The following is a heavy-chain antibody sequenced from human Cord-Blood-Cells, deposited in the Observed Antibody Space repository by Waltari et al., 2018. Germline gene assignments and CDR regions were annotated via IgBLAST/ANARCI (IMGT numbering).Heavy chain of an antibody. Sequence: EVQLVESGGGVVRPGGSLRLSCAASGFTFDDYGLSWVGHTPGKGLEWVSGINWNGGSTGYADSVKGRFTISRDNAKNSMYLQMNSLRAEDTALYYCARDSMGGSYYAFDIWGQGTMVTVSS. CDR3: ARDSMGGSYYAFDI. V-gene: IGHV3-20*04. CDR1: GFTFDDYG. D-gene: IGHD1-26*01. CDR2: INWNGGST. J-gene: IGHJ3*02.